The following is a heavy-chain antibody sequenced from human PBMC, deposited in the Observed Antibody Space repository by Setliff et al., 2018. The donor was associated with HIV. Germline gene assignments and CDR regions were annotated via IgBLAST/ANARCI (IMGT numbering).Heavy chain of an antibody. Sequence: ASVKVSCKASGYTFTEFYIHWVRQAPGQGLEWMGWIYPNTGGTNYAQKFQGRVTMTRDTSISTAYMELSRLRSDDTALYYCARSTTADWGQGTMVTVSS. J-gene: IGHJ4*02. D-gene: IGHD4-17*01. V-gene: IGHV1-2*02. CDR1: GYTFTEFY. CDR2: IYPNTGGT. CDR3: ARSTTAD.